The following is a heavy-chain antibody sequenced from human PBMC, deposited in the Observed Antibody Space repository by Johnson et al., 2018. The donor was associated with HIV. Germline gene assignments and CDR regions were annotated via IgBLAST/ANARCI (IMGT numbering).Heavy chain of an antibody. CDR1: GFTVSSNY. J-gene: IGHJ3*02. V-gene: IGHV3-66*02. CDR3: VRGHGGPDPYDVSDI. CDR2: IYSGGST. D-gene: IGHD4-23*01. Sequence: VQLVESGGGLVQPGGSLRLSCAASGFTVSSNYMSWVRQAPGKGLEWVSVIYSGGSTYYADSVKGRFTISRDNSKNTLYLQMNSLRTEDTAVYYCVRGHGGPDPYDVSDIWGQGTMVTVSS.